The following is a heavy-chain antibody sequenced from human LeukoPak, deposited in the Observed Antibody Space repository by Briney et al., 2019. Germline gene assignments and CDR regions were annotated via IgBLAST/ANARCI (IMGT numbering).Heavy chain of an antibody. CDR3: ARDQYDSVWGSYRPYFDY. D-gene: IGHD3-16*02. Sequence: GDSARVSSMAPGARITDENVHWGRQAPGQGLGRMGLMFPSGGTMGYAQKFQGRLTLDTDMSTSTAYMELRSLRTDHTAVYYCARDQYDSVWGSYRPYFDYWGQGTLVTVSS. J-gene: IGHJ4*02. CDR2: MFPSGGTM. CDR1: GARITDEN. V-gene: IGHV1-46*01.